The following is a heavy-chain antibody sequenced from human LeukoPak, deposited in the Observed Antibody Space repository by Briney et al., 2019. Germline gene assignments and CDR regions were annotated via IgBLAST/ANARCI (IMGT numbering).Heavy chain of an antibody. J-gene: IGHJ4*02. CDR3: ARGVGYSSSRYGFDY. CDR2: IYSGGST. CDR1: GFTVSSNY. V-gene: IGHV3-66*01. D-gene: IGHD6-13*01. Sequence: WGSLRLSCAASGFTVSSNYMSWVRQPPGKGLEWVSVIYSGGSTYYADSVKGRFTISRDNAKNSLYLQMNSLRAEDTAVYYCARGVGYSSSRYGFDYWGQGTLVTVSS.